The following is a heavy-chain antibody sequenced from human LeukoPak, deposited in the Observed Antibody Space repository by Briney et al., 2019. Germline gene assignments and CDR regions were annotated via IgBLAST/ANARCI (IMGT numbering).Heavy chain of an antibody. CDR3: ARRYSSTYWTFDY. V-gene: IGHV3-74*01. J-gene: IGHJ4*02. CDR1: GFTLSSYW. Sequence: TGGSLRLSCAASGFTLSSYWMHWVRQAPGKGLVWVSRINSDGSSTNYADSVKGRFTISRDSAKNTLYLQMNSLRVEDTAVYYCARRYSSTYWTFDYWGQGTLVTVSS. D-gene: IGHD6-13*01. CDR2: INSDGSST.